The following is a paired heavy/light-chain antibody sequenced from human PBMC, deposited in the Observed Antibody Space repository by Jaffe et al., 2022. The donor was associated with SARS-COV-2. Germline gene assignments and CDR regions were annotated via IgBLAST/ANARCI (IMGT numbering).Light chain of an antibody. CDR2: DDS. Sequence: SYVLTQPPSVSVAPGQTARITCGGNNIGSKSVHWYQQKPGQAPVLVVYDDSDRPSGIPERFSGSNSGNTATLTISRVEAGDEADYYCQVWDSSSDQGVFGGGTKLTVL. J-gene: IGLJ3*02. CDR1: NIGSKS. CDR3: QVWDSSSDQGV. V-gene: IGLV3-21*02.
Heavy chain of an antibody. J-gene: IGHJ4*02. CDR3: AKSDRGVWGAYSYGYEADY. V-gene: IGHV3-23*01. D-gene: IGHD5-18*01. CDR1: GFTFSSYA. CDR2: ISGSGGST. Sequence: EVQLLESGGGLVQPGGSLRLSCAASGFTFSSYAMSWVRQAPGKGLEWVSAISGSGGSTYYADSVKGRFTISRDNSKNTLYLQMNSLRAEDTAVYYCAKSDRGVWGAYSYGYEADYWGQGTLVTVSS.